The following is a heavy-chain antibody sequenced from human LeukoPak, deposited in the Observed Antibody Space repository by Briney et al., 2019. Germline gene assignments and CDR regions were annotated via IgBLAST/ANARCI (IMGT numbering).Heavy chain of an antibody. CDR2: IYHSGST. V-gene: IGHV4-38-2*01. J-gene: IGHJ6*03. CDR3: ARTSYDFWSGYYNSYYYYYMDV. CDR1: GYSISSGYY. D-gene: IGHD3-3*01. Sequence: PSDTLSLTCAVSGYSISSGYYWGWIRQPPGKGLEWIGSIYHSGSTYYNPSLKSRVTISVDTSKNQFSLKLSSVTAADTAVYYCARTSYDFWSGYYNSYYYYYMDVWGKGTTVTVSS.